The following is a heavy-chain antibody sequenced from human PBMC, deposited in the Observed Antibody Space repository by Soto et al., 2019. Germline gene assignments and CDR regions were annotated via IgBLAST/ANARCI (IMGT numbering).Heavy chain of an antibody. CDR3: AREEQTGANYYLDY. J-gene: IGHJ4*02. V-gene: IGHV1-2*02. D-gene: IGHD7-27*01. CDR1: GYTFTGYY. Sequence: GASVKVSCKASGYTFTGYYIHWVRQAPGQGLVWMGSISPHSGGPNYAQRFQGRVTMTRDTSMTTVYMEMSGLTSDDTAVYYCAREEQTGANYYLDYWGQGTLVTVSS. CDR2: ISPHSGGP.